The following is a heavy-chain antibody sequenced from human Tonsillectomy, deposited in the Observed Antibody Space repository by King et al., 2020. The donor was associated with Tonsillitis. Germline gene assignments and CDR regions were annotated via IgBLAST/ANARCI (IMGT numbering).Heavy chain of an antibody. Sequence: LQLQESGPGLVKPSETLSLTCTVSGGSISRSSYYWGWIRQPPGKGLEWIGSIYYSGGTYFNPSLKSRVTISVDTSKNQFSLKLSSVTAADTAVYYCARHVGYYYDSSLLYIDYWGQGTLVTVSS. CDR1: GGSISRSSYY. J-gene: IGHJ4*02. V-gene: IGHV4-39*01. CDR3: ARHVGYYYDSSLLYIDY. CDR2: IYYSGGT. D-gene: IGHD3-22*01.